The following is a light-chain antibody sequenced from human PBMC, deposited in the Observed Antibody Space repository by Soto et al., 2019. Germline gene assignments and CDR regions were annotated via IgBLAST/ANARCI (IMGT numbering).Light chain of an antibody. V-gene: IGLV1-47*01. CDR3: TSWDDSLYHVV. CDR1: SSNIGGEA. J-gene: IGLJ2*01. CDR2: RNN. Sequence: QSLLAQPPSASGTPGQRVTISCSGGSSNIGGEAVSWYQQFPGTAPKLLIYRNNQRPSGVPDRFSGSKSGTSASLAISGLRSEDEADYYCTSWDDSLYHVVFGGGTKLTVL.